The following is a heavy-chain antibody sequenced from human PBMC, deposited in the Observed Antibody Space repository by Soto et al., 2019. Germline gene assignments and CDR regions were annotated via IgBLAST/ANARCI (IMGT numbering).Heavy chain of an antibody. CDR3: ARDPQDSGYDFDY. CDR1: GFTFSSYS. CDR2: ISSSSSYI. J-gene: IGHJ4*02. D-gene: IGHD5-12*01. V-gene: IGHV3-21*01. Sequence: GGSLRLSCAASGFTFSSYSMNWVRQAPGKGLEWVSSISSSSSYIYYADSVKGRFTISRDNAKNSLYLQMNSLRAEDTAVYYCARDPQDSGYDFDYWGQGTLVTVSS.